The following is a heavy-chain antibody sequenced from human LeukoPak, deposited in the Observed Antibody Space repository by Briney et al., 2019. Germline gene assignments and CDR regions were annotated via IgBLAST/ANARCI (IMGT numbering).Heavy chain of an antibody. J-gene: IGHJ4*02. Sequence: SETLSLTCSVSGGSISTSSHFWGWIRQPPGKGLEWIGNIYYSGSTYYNPSLKSRVTMSLDKSKNQFSLKLTSVTAADTAVYYCAKDSKRWKTYYYEAGSYYFDYWGQGTRVTVSS. CDR2: IYYSGST. CDR1: GGSISTSSHF. V-gene: IGHV4-39*02. CDR3: AKDSKRWKTYYYEAGSYYFDY. D-gene: IGHD3-10*01.